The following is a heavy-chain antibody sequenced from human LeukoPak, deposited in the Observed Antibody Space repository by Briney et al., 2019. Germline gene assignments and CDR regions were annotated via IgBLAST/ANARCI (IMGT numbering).Heavy chain of an antibody. Sequence: SVKVSCKASGGTFSSYAISWVRQAPGQGLEWMGGIIPIFGTANYAQKFQGRVTITADKSTSTAYMELSSLRSEDTAVYYCARGNTAMVFFDYWGQGTLVTVSS. J-gene: IGHJ4*02. CDR2: IIPIFGTA. D-gene: IGHD5-18*01. V-gene: IGHV1-69*06. CDR1: GGTFSSYA. CDR3: ARGNTAMVFFDY.